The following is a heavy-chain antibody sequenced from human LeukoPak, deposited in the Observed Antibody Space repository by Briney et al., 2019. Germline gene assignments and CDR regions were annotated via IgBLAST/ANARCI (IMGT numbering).Heavy chain of an antibody. V-gene: IGHV3-23*01. CDR2: ISGSGGST. Sequence: QSGGSLRLSCAASGFTFSSYAMSWVRQAPGKGLEWVSAISGSGGSTYYADSVKGRFTISRDNSKNTLYLQMNSLRAEDTAVYYCAKVVQEFGVVIMKGLYYFDYWGQGTLVTVSS. D-gene: IGHD3-3*01. J-gene: IGHJ4*02. CDR1: GFTFSSYA. CDR3: AKVVQEFGVVIMKGLYYFDY.